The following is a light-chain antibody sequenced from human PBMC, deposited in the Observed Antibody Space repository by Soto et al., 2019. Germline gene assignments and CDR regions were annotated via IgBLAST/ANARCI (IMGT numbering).Light chain of an antibody. CDR1: QSVNKY. CDR3: QQSFSTPLS. V-gene: IGKV1-39*01. Sequence: DIQMTQSPSSLSASVGDRVTISCRASQSVNKYLNWYQQKPGNVPTLLIYAASTLQGGVPSRFNGSGFGTDFTVTISNLQPEDFATYYCQQSFSTPLSFGGWTKVDIK. CDR2: AAS. J-gene: IGKJ4*01.